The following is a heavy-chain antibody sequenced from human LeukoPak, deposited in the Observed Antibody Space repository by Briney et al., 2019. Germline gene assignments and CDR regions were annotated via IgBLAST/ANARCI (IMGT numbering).Heavy chain of an antibody. Sequence: ASVRVSCKASGYTFTEYFIYWVRQAPGQGLEWMGRINPSTGDSDFAQKFQDRVSVTRDTSINTAYMELRRLRFDDTAVYYCMRRGDDYWGQGTLVTVSS. CDR2: INPSTGDS. D-gene: IGHD2-21*02. CDR3: MRRGDDY. J-gene: IGHJ4*02. CDR1: GYTFTEYF. V-gene: IGHV1-2*06.